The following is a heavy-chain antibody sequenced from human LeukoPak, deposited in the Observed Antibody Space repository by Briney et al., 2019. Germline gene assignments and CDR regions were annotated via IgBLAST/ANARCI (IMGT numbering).Heavy chain of an antibody. J-gene: IGHJ5*02. V-gene: IGHV1-2*02. CDR2: INPNRGVT. CDR1: GYTFTAYY. D-gene: IGHD1-1*01. Sequence: ASVKVSCKASGYTFTAYYIHWMRQAPGQGLEWMGWINPNRGVTNYAQKFQGRVTVTRDTSISTAYMELSSLRSDDTAVYYCARDSATLGSKNCFDPWGQGTLVTVSS. CDR3: ARDSATLGSKNCFDP.